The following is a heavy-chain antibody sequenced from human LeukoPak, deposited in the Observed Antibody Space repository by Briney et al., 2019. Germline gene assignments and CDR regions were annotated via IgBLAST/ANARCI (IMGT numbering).Heavy chain of an antibody. V-gene: IGHV4-61*05. CDR2: IYYSGST. J-gene: IGHJ4*02. D-gene: IGHD6-19*01. Sequence: SETLSLTCTVSGGSISSSSYYWGWIRQPPGKGLEWIGYIYYSGSTNYNPSLKSRVTISVDTSKNQFSLKLSSVTAADTAVYYCARKSSGWYDYFDYWGQGTLVTVSS. CDR3: ARKSSGWYDYFDY. CDR1: GGSISSSSYY.